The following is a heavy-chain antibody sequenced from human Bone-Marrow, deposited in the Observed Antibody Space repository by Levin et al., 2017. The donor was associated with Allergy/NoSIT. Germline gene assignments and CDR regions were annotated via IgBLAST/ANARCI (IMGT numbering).Heavy chain of an antibody. Sequence: PGGSLRLSCAASGFTFSSYGMHWVRQAPGKGLEWVAVIWYDGSNKYYADSVKGRFTISRDNSKNTLYLQMNSLRAEDTAVYYCARDPDYGDYRRYFDYWGQGTLVTVSS. V-gene: IGHV3-33*01. J-gene: IGHJ4*02. D-gene: IGHD4-17*01. CDR2: IWYDGSNK. CDR3: ARDPDYGDYRRYFDY. CDR1: GFTFSSYG.